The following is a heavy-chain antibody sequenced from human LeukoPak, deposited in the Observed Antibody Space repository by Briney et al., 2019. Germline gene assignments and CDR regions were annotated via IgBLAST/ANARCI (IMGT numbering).Heavy chain of an antibody. D-gene: IGHD2-21*02. CDR1: GFTFSSYA. CDR2: ISYDGSNK. Sequence: PEGSLRLSCAASGFTFSSYAMHWVRQAPGKGLEGVAVISYDGSNKYYADSVKGRFTISRDNSKNTLYLQMNSLRAEDTAVYYCARDLGATAAPIADWGQGTLVTVSS. J-gene: IGHJ4*02. V-gene: IGHV3-30-3*01. CDR3: ARDLGATAAPIAD.